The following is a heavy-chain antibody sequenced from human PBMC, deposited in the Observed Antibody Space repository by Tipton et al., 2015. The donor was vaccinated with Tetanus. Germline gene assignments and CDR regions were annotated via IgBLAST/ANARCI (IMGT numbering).Heavy chain of an antibody. CDR2: IYSGGTT. J-gene: IGHJ5*01. CDR1: GFTVSSNF. CDR3: TRRGEARANWFDS. V-gene: IGHV3-53*01. Sequence: SLRLSCAASGFTVSSNFMTWVRQAPGEGLEWVSIIYSGGTTYYADSVKGRFTISRDNAKNSLYLQMNTLRDDDTAVYYCTRRGEARANWFDSWGQGTLVTVSS.